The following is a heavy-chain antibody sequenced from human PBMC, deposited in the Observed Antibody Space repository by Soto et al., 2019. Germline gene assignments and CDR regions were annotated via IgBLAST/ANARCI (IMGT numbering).Heavy chain of an antibody. Sequence: SETLSLTCTVSGGSISSSSYYWGWIRQPPGKGLEWIGSIYYSGSTYYNPSLKSRVTISVDTSKNQFSLKLSSVTAADTAVYYCARGYGDYNYYGMDVWGQGTTVTVSS. CDR3: ARGYGDYNYYGMDV. V-gene: IGHV4-39*01. CDR2: IYYSGST. J-gene: IGHJ6*02. D-gene: IGHD4-17*01. CDR1: GGSISSSSYY.